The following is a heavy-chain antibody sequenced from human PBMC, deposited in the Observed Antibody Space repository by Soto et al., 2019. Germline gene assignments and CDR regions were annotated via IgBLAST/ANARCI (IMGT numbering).Heavy chain of an antibody. CDR1: GHTFTNLD. J-gene: IGHJ5*02. Sequence: QVQLVQSGSEVKKPGASVKVSCKASGHTFTNLDINWVRQATGQGIEWMGWMNPNRDTGYAQKLQGRITMTRDTSTSTVYMELSSLRSADPAVYYWARSKEAAAFTSWGQGPPFNVS. CDR3: ARSKEAAAFTS. CDR2: MNPNRDT. D-gene: IGHD6-13*01. V-gene: IGHV1-8*01.